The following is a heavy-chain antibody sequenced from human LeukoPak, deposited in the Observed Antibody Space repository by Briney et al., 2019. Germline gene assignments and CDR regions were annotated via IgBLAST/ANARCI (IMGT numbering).Heavy chain of an antibody. Sequence: GGSLRLSCAASGFTASSKYMSWVRQAPGKGLEWVSVIYIDGGTYYADSVKGRFTISRDNSKNTLLLQMNSLRAEDTAVYYCARGHYSNRLGGQGTLVTVSS. CDR2: IYIDGGT. V-gene: IGHV3-66*01. CDR3: ARGHYSNRL. J-gene: IGHJ4*02. CDR1: GFTASSKY. D-gene: IGHD2-2*01.